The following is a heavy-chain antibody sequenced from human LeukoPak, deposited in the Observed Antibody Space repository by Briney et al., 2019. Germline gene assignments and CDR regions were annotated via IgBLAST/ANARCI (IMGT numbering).Heavy chain of an antibody. J-gene: IGHJ4*02. CDR1: GFTFSSYA. Sequence: GGSLRLSCAASGFTFSSYAMSWVRQAPGKGLEWVSAISGSGGSTYYADSVKGRFTISRDNSKNTLYLQMNSLRAEDTAVYYCAKGASRTLTAGTGDDYWGQGTLVTVSS. D-gene: IGHD7-27*01. CDR3: AKGASRTLTAGTGDDY. V-gene: IGHV3-23*01. CDR2: ISGSGGST.